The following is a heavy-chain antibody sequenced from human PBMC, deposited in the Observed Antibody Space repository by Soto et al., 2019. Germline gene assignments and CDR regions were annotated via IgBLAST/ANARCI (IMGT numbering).Heavy chain of an antibody. J-gene: IGHJ6*02. CDR1: GYSFTSYW. Sequence: GESLKISCKGSGYSFTSYWISWVRQMPGKGLERMGRIDPSDSYTNYSPSFQGHVTISADKSISTAYLQWSSLKASDTAMYYCARRQLWSRYYYYYGMDVWGQGTTVTVSS. V-gene: IGHV5-10-1*01. CDR3: ARRQLWSRYYYYYGMDV. D-gene: IGHD5-18*01. CDR2: IDPSDSYT.